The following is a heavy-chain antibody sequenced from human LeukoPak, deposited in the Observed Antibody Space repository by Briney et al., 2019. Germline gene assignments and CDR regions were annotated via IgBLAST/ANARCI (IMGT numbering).Heavy chain of an antibody. D-gene: IGHD6-13*01. CDR1: GFTLSSYA. Sequence: GGFLRLSCAASGFTLSSYAMTWVRQAPGRGLEWVSSVGGGGGGTYYADSVKGRFTISRDNSKDTLYLQMNGLRAEDTAVYFCAKQSAGSAAWYSLHYDFWGQGTLVTVSS. V-gene: IGHV3-23*01. CDR3: AKQSAGSAAWYSLHYDF. J-gene: IGHJ4*02. CDR2: VGGGGGGT.